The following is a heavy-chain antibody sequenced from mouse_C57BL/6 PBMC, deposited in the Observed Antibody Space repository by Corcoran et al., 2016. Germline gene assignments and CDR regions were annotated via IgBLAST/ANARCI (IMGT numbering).Heavy chain of an antibody. CDR2: INPNNGGT. J-gene: IGHJ1*03. CDR3: AREPYGSRGYFDV. D-gene: IGHD1-1*01. Sequence: EVQLQQSGPELVKPGASVKISCKASGYTFTDYYMNWVKQSHGKSLEWSGDINPNNGGTSYNQKFKGKATLTVDKSSSTAYMELRSLTSEDSAVYYCAREPYGSRGYFDVWGTGTTVTVSS. CDR1: GYTFTDYY. V-gene: IGHV1-26*01.